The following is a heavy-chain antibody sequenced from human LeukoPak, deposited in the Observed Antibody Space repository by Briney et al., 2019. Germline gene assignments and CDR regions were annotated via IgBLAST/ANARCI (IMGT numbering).Heavy chain of an antibody. Sequence: GGSLRLSCTVFGFTFGDYAMSWVGKAPGKGLGWVGFIRSKAYGGTTEYAASVKGRFTISRDDSKSIAYLQMNSLKTEDTAVYYCTYSMVYYYGMDVWGQGTTVTVSS. CDR1: GFTFGDYA. CDR3: TYSMVYYYGMDV. D-gene: IGHD2-21*01. J-gene: IGHJ6*02. CDR2: IRSKAYGGTT. V-gene: IGHV3-49*04.